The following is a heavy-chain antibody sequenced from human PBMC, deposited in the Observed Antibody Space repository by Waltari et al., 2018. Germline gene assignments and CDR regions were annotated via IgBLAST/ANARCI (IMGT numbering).Heavy chain of an antibody. CDR3: AREGIVATMAGYNWFDP. Sequence: QLQLQESGPGLVKPSETLSLTCTVSGGSISSSSYYWGWIRQPPGKGLEWIGSIYYSGRTYYYPSLKSRVTISVDTSKNQFSLKLSSVTAADTAVYYCAREGIVATMAGYNWFDPWGQGTLVTVSS. CDR2: IYYSGRT. V-gene: IGHV4-39*07. J-gene: IGHJ5*02. D-gene: IGHD5-12*01. CDR1: GGSISSSSYY.